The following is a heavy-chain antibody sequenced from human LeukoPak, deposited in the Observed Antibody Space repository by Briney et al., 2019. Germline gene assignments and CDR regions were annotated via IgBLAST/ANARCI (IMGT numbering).Heavy chain of an antibody. CDR1: GFTFSYFE. Sequence: GGSLRLSCAASGFTFSYFEMNWVRQAPGKGLEWLSYISLSGSTIYYADSVKGRFTISRDNAKNSLYLQMNSLRAEDTAVYYCARDEAAAGGYVYWGQGTLVTVSS. V-gene: IGHV3-48*03. CDR3: ARDEAAAGGYVY. J-gene: IGHJ4*02. CDR2: ISLSGSTI. D-gene: IGHD6-13*01.